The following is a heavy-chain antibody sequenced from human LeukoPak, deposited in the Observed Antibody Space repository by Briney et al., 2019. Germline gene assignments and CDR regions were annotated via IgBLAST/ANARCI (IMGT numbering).Heavy chain of an antibody. V-gene: IGHV1-24*01. Sequence: ASVQVSCKVSGYTLTELSMHWVRQAPGKGLEWMGGFDPEDGETIYAQKFQGRVTMTEDTSTDTAYMELSSLRSEDTAVYYCATVEFTVTTRDGWYFDLWGRGTLVTVSS. CDR2: FDPEDGET. J-gene: IGHJ2*01. CDR3: ATVEFTVTTRDGWYFDL. D-gene: IGHD4-17*01. CDR1: GYTLTELS.